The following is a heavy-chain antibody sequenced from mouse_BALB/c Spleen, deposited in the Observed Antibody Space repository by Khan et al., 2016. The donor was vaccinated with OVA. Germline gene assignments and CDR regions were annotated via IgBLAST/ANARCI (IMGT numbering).Heavy chain of an antibody. CDR3: ARSYGNYLDY. CDR2: INYSGST. J-gene: IGHJ2*01. CDR1: GYSITSDYA. V-gene: IGHV3-2*02. D-gene: IGHD2-1*01. Sequence: VQLKESGPGLVKPSQSLSLTCTVTGYSITSDYAWNWIRQFPGNKLEWMGYINYSGSTSYNPSLKSRISITRDTSKNQFFLQLNSVTTEDTATDFCARSYGNYLDYWGQGTTLTVSS.